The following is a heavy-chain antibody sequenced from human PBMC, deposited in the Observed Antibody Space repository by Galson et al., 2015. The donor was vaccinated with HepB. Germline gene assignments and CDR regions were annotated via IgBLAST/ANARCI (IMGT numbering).Heavy chain of an antibody. CDR2: INGYNGNT. Sequence: SVKVSCKASGSTFTSYGISWVRQAPGQGLEWMGWINGYNGNTKNAQKFQGRVTMTTDTSSTTAYMELRSLGSDDTAVYYCARFCTVTDCMCGMDVWGQGTTVTVSS. CDR1: GSTFTSYG. CDR3: ARFCTVTDCMCGMDV. D-gene: IGHD4-17*01. V-gene: IGHV1-18*01. J-gene: IGHJ6*02.